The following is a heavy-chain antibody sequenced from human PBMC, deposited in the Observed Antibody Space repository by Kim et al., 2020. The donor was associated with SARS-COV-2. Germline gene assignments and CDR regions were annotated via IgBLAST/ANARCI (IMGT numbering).Heavy chain of an antibody. CDR3: ARAERFLEWFSYYGMDV. J-gene: IGHJ6*02. Sequence: GGSLRLSCAASGFTFSSYDMHWVRQATGKGLEWVSAIGTAGDTYYPGSVKGRFTISRENAKNSLYLQMNSLRAGDTAVYYCARAERFLEWFSYYGMDVWGQGTTVTVSS. CDR1: GFTFSSYD. D-gene: IGHD3-3*01. CDR2: IGTAGDT. V-gene: IGHV3-13*01.